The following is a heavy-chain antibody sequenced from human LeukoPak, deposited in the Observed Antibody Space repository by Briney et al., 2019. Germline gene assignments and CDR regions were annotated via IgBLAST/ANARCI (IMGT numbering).Heavy chain of an antibody. CDR3: ARVGVKDILTGYYFDY. V-gene: IGHV3-30*02. J-gene: IGHJ4*02. D-gene: IGHD3-9*01. CDR1: GFTFSSSG. Sequence: GGSLRLSCAASGFTFSSSGMHWVRQALGKGLEWVAFIRYDGSNKYYADSVKGRFTISRDNSKNTLYLQMNSLRAEDTAVYYCARVGVKDILTGYYFDYWGQGTLVTVSS. CDR2: IRYDGSNK.